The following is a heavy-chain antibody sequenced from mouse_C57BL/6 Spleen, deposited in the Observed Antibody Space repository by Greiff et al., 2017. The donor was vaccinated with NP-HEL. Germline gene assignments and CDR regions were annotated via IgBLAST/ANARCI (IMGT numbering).Heavy chain of an antibody. V-gene: IGHV1-69*01. J-gene: IGHJ3*01. CDR3: ARRELGAWFAY. D-gene: IGHD4-1*01. Sequence: VQLQQPGAELVMPGASVKLSCKASGYTFTSYWMHWVKQRPGQGLERIGEIDPSDSYTNYNQKFKGKSTLTVDKSSSTAYMQLSSLTSEDSAVYYCARRELGAWFAYWGQGTLVTVSA. CDR2: IDPSDSYT. CDR1: GYTFTSYW.